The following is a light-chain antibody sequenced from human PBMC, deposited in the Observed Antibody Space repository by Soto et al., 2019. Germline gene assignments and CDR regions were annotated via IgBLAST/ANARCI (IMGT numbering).Light chain of an antibody. J-gene: IGKJ2*01. CDR2: AAS. CDR1: QTISTY. CDR3: QQSSNIPYT. Sequence: DIQMTQSPSSLSASVGDRVTITCRASQTISTYLNWYQQNPGKAPKLLIYAASSLQSGVPSRFSGSGSGTDFALTISSRQPEDFATYYCQQSSNIPYTFGQGTKLEIQ. V-gene: IGKV1-39*01.